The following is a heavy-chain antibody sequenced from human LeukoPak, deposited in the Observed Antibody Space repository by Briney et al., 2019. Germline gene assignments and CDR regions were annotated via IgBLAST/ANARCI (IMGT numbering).Heavy chain of an antibody. CDR2: IIPFFGRA. CDR3: ARDNNDYVWGSYRYGFDP. D-gene: IGHD3-16*02. J-gene: IGHJ5*02. CDR1: GGTFSSYG. Sequence: GSSVKVSCKASGGTFSSYGISWARQAPGQGLEWMGGIIPFFGRADYAQKFQGRVTITADKSTSTAYMDLTSLKSEDTAVYYCARDNNDYVWGSYRYGFDPWGQGTLVTVSS. V-gene: IGHV1-69*06.